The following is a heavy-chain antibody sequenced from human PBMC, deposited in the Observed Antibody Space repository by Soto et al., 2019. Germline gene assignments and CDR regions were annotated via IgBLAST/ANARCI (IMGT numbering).Heavy chain of an antibody. CDR2: IWYDGSNK. V-gene: IGHV3-33*01. J-gene: IGHJ4*02. Sequence: QVQLVESGGGVVQPGRSLRLSCAASGFTFSSYGMHWVRQAPGKGLEWVAVIWYDGSNKYYADSVKGRITISRDNSKNTMYLDMSRLRAVDTAVYHCVRGSPRITDFASWGKGTLVTVSS. CDR1: GFTFSSYG. CDR3: VRGSPRITDFAS.